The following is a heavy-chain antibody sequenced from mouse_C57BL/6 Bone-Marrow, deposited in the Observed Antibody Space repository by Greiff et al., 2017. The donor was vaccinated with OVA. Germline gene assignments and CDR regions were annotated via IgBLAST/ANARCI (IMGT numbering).Heavy chain of an antibody. CDR2: SRNKANDYTT. V-gene: IGHV7-1*01. Sequence: EVKLMESGGGLVQSGRSLRLSCATSGFTFSDFYMEWVRQAPGKGLEWIAASRNKANDYTTEYSASVKGRFIVSRDTSQSILYLQMNALRAEDTAIYYCARDASPGSYFDYWGQGTTLTVSS. J-gene: IGHJ2*01. CDR1: GFTFSDFY. CDR3: ARDASPGSYFDY. D-gene: IGHD1-1*02.